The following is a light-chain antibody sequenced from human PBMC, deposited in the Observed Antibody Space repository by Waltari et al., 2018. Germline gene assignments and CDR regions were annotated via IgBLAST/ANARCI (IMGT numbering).Light chain of an antibody. CDR2: DVT. Sequence: QSALTQPASVSGSPGQSITISCTGTSSDICVYNHVPWYQQHPGKAPKLMIYDVTNRPSGVSDRFSGSKSDYTASLTISGLQAEDEADYYCSSYTTSISYVFGTGTRVTVL. CDR3: SSYTTSISYV. CDR1: SSDICVYNH. V-gene: IGLV2-14*03. J-gene: IGLJ1*01.